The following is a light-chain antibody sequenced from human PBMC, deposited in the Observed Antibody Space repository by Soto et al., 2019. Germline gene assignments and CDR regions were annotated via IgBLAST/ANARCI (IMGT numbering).Light chain of an antibody. V-gene: IGKV3-11*01. J-gene: IGKJ5*01. CDR3: QQYYNWPIT. CDR2: DVS. CDR1: QSVSES. Sequence: EIVLTQSPATLSLSPGERATLSCRASQSVSESLAWYQQKPGQAPGLLIYDVSYRATGIPVRFSGSGSGTDFTLTISSLEPEDFAVYYCQQYYNWPITFGQGTRLENK.